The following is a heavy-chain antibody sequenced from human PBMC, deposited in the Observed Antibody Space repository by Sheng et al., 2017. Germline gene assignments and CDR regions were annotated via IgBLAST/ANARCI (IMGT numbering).Heavy chain of an antibody. D-gene: IGHD5-18*01. Sequence: ESGGALVQTGGSLRLSCVSSQFTFGTYAMSWVRQAPGKGLEWVSAISGSGGSANYADSVKGRFILSRDNSKNTVYLQMNSLRVEDTAVYYCAKGQSAYSKSFDCWGQGTLVTVSS. CDR1: QFTFGTYA. J-gene: IGHJ4*02. V-gene: IGHV3-23*01. CDR3: AKGQSAYSKSFDC. CDR2: ISGSGGSA.